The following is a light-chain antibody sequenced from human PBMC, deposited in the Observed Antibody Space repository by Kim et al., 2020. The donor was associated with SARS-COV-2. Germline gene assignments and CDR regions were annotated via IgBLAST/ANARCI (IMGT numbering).Light chain of an antibody. Sequence: VLTQPPSASGTPGQRVTISCSGSSSNIGINYVYWYQQLPGTAPKLLIYRNNQRPSGVPDRFSGSKSGTSASLAISGLRSEDEADYYCAAWDDSLSGRVFGGGTQLTVL. CDR2: RNN. CDR1: SSNIGINY. J-gene: IGLJ3*02. CDR3: AAWDDSLSGRV. V-gene: IGLV1-47*01.